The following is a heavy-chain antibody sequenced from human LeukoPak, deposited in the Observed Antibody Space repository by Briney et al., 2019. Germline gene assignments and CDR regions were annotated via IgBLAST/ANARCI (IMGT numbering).Heavy chain of an antibody. D-gene: IGHD6-13*01. J-gene: IGHJ4*02. CDR3: AKDVRGEAAAQDS. V-gene: IGHV3-30*02. CDR1: GFIFSTYG. CDR2: IRYDDTKK. Sequence: GGSLRLSCAASGFIFSTYGMHWVRQAPGKGPEWVAVIRYDDTKKYYTDSVKGRFTISRDNSKSTLHLQMNSLRADDTAVYYCAKDVRGEAAAQDSWGQGTLVTVSS.